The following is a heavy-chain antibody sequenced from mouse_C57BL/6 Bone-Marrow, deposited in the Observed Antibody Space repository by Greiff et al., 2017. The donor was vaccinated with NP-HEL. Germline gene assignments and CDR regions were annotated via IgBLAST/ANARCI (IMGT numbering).Heavy chain of an antibody. CDR3: ARPNYYGSMDY. Sequence: EVKLMESGGGLVQPGGSLKLSCAASGFTFSDYGMAWVRQAPRKGPEWVAFISNLAYSIYYADTVTGRFTISRENAKNTLYLEMSSLRSEDTAMYYCARPNYYGSMDYWGQGTSVTVSS. V-gene: IGHV5-15*01. CDR1: GFTFSDYG. CDR2: ISNLAYSI. J-gene: IGHJ4*01. D-gene: IGHD1-1*01.